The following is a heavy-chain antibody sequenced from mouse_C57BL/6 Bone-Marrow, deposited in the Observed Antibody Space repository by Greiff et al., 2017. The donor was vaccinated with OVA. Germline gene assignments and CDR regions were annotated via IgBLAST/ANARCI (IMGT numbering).Heavy chain of an antibody. CDR1: GYSITSGYY. CDR3: ARDGVYYVAWFAY. V-gene: IGHV3-6*01. D-gene: IGHD1-1*01. J-gene: IGHJ3*01. Sequence: EVKLQESGPGLVKPSQSLSLTCSVTGYSITSGYYWNWIRQFPGNKLEWMGYISYDGSNNYNPSLKNRISITRDTSKNQFFLKLNSVTTEDTATYYCARDGVYYVAWFAYWGQGTLVTVSA. CDR2: ISYDGSN.